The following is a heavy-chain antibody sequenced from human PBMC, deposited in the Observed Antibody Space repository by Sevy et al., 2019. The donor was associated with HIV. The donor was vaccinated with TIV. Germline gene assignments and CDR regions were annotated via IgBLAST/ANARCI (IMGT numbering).Heavy chain of an antibody. V-gene: IGHV3-23*01. D-gene: IGHD3-16*01. CDR3: AKEALWGFDP. CDR1: EFIFNTYA. CDR2: ISPSGGST. J-gene: IGHJ5*02. Sequence: GGSLRLSCSASEFIFNTYAMTWVRQAPGKGLDWVSTISPSGGSTYYADSVRGRFSISRDNSKNTVYLEMNSLRAEDTAVYYCAKEALWGFDPWGQGTLVTVSS.